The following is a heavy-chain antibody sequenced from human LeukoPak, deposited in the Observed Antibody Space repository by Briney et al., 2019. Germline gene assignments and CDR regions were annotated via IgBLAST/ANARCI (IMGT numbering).Heavy chain of an antibody. D-gene: IGHD5-12*01. CDR3: AREGIVATPSFDY. Sequence: SETLSLTCTVSGYSISSGYYWGWIRQPPGKGLEWIGSIYHSGSTYYNPSLKSRVTISVDTSKNQFSLKLSSVTAADTAVYYCAREGIVATPSFDYWGQGTLVTVSS. V-gene: IGHV4-38-2*02. CDR2: IYHSGST. J-gene: IGHJ4*02. CDR1: GYSISSGYY.